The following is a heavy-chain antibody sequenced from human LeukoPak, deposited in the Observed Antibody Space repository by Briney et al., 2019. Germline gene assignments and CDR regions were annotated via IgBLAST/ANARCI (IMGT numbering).Heavy chain of an antibody. Sequence: GGSLRLSCAASGFTFSSYGMHWVRQAPGKGLEWVAVISYDGSNKYYADSVKGRFTISRDNSKNTLYLQMNSLRAEDTAVYYCAKDDGDGYNHFDYWGQGTLVTVSS. V-gene: IGHV3-30*18. CDR1: GFTFSSYG. CDR3: AKDDGDGYNHFDY. D-gene: IGHD5-24*01. CDR2: ISYDGSNK. J-gene: IGHJ4*02.